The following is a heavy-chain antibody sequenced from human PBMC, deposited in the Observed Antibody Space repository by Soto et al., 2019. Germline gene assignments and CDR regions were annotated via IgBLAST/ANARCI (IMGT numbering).Heavy chain of an antibody. D-gene: IGHD3-10*01. CDR3: ARGRRITDGSGAEA. CDR1: GDSVTSHY. V-gene: IGHV4-59*02. J-gene: IGHJ3*01. Sequence: SETLSLTCSFSGDSVTSHYLTWIRQSPEKGLEWIGYIYYSGSTNYNPSLKSRVTISVDTSKNQFSLKLSSVTAADTAVYYCARGRRITDGSGAEAWGQGTMVTVSS. CDR2: IYYSGST.